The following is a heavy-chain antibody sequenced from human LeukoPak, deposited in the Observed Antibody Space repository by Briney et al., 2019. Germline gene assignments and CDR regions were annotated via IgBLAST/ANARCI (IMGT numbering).Heavy chain of an antibody. J-gene: IGHJ4*02. D-gene: IGHD2-8*01. Sequence: GGSLRLSCAASGFTFNSYSMHWVRQAPGKGLEWVAVISYDGNNKYYADSVKGRFTISRDNSKNTLYLQMNSLRTEDTAVYYCAQGKNVVLMVHTSPFDYWGQGTLVTVSS. CDR2: ISYDGNNK. V-gene: IGHV3-30-3*01. CDR3: AQGKNVVLMVHTSPFDY. CDR1: GFTFNSYS.